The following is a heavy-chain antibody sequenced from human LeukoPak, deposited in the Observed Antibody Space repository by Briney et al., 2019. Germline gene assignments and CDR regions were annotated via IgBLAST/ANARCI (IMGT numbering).Heavy chain of an antibody. CDR2: IYYSGST. D-gene: IGHD2-15*01. CDR1: GSSISSSSYY. J-gene: IGHJ4*02. V-gene: IGHV4-39*01. CDR3: ATGLGYCSGGSCYSGFTQAPLDY. Sequence: PSETLSLTCTVSGSSISSSSYYWGWIRQPPGKGLEWIGSIYYSGSTYYNPSLKSRVTISVDTSKNRFSLKLSSVTAADTAVYYCATGLGYCSGGSCYSGFTQAPLDYWGQGTLVTVSS.